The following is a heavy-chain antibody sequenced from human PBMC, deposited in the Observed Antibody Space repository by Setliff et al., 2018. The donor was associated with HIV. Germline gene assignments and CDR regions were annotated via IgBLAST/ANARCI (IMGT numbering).Heavy chain of an antibody. D-gene: IGHD1-26*01. CDR3: ARGGQYSGDYLPRDYYMDV. CDR2: INPSGGST. Sequence: ASVKVSCKSSGYTFNSFYIHWVRQAPGQGLERLGMINPSGGSTTYAQKFQGRVTMTSDTSTSTVYMDLSSLGSEDTAKYYCARGGQYSGDYLPRDYYMDVWGNGTTVTVSS. V-gene: IGHV1-46*02. CDR1: GYTFNSFY. J-gene: IGHJ6*03.